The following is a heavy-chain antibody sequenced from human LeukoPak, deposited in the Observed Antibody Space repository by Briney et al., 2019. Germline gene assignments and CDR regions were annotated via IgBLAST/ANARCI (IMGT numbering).Heavy chain of an antibody. CDR1: GGSISSSSYY. Sequence: SETLSLTCTVSGGSISSSSYYWGWIRQPPGKGLEWIGSIYYSGSTYYNPSLKSRVTISVDMSKNQFSLKLSSVTAADTAVYYCARDRGEYYYGSGSPSPLDYWGQGTLVTVSS. J-gene: IGHJ4*02. D-gene: IGHD3-10*01. CDR2: IYYSGST. V-gene: IGHV4-39*07. CDR3: ARDRGEYYYGSGSPSPLDY.